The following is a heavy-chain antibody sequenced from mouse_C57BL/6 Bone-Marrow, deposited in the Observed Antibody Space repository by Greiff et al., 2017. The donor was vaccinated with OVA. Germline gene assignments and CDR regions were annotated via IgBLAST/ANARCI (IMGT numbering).Heavy chain of an antibody. Sequence: QVQLQQSDAELVKPGASVKISCKVSGYTFTDHTIHWMKHRPEPGLECIGYIYPRDGSTKYNEKFKGKATLTADKSSSTAYMQLNSLTSEDSAVYFCARNYYGSSHYYDAMDYWGQGTSVTVSS. D-gene: IGHD1-1*01. J-gene: IGHJ4*01. CDR2: IYPRDGST. CDR3: ARNYYGSSHYYDAMDY. V-gene: IGHV1-78*01. CDR1: GYTFTDHT.